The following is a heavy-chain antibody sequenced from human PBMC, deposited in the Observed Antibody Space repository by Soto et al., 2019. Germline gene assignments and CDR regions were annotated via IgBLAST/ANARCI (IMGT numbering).Heavy chain of an antibody. V-gene: IGHV1-69*01. CDR1: GGTFSTYA. CDR2: IIPLFGTA. J-gene: IGHJ4*02. D-gene: IGHD6-19*01. Sequence: QVQLEQSGAEVTQPGSSVRVSCKTSGGTFSTYAINWVRQAPGQGLEWMGAIIPLFGTADYSQKFPGRVTMTADESTSTAYMALRSLRSAETAVYFCAGPKGTYRSGDYCFNFWGQGTLVTVSS. CDR3: AGPKGTYRSGDYCFNF.